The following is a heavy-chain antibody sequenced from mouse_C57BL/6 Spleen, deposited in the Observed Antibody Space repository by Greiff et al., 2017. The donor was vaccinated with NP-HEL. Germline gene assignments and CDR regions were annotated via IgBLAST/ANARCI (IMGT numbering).Heavy chain of an antibody. J-gene: IGHJ1*03. D-gene: IGHD1-1*01. V-gene: IGHV1-50*01. Sequence: QVQLQQPGAELVKPGASVKLSCKASGYTFTSYWMQWVKQRPGQGLEWIGEIDPSDSYTNYNQKFKRKATLTVDTSSSTAYMQLSSLTSEDSAVYYCAKYYGSSPYWYFDVWGTGTTVTVSS. CDR2: IDPSDSYT. CDR1: GYTFTSYW. CDR3: AKYYGSSPYWYFDV.